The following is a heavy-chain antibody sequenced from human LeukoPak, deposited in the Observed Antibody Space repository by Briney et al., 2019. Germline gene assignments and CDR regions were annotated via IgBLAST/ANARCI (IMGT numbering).Heavy chain of an antibody. J-gene: IGHJ4*02. CDR1: GFTFSSYA. D-gene: IGHD6-19*01. CDR3: ARGTVAVAGTNFDY. Sequence: GGSLRLSCAASGFTFSSYALHWVRQAPGKGLEWVAIISYDGNNKYYADSVKGRFTISRDNSKNTLYLSMTSLRTEDTAVYYCARGTVAVAGTNFDYWGQGTLVTVSS. V-gene: IGHV3-30-3*01. CDR2: ISYDGNNK.